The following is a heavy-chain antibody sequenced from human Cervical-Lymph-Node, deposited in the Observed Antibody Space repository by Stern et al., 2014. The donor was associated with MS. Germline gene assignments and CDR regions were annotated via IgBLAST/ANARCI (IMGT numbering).Heavy chain of an antibody. CDR2: TIPMFGTA. V-gene: IGHV1-69*18. Sequence: VQLVESGAEVEKPGSSVRVSCTASGGPFSNLAVSWVRQAPGQGLEWMGRTIPMFGTATYARGFQDRVTISADESTTTVYLELSNLIAEDTAVYFCARWDGGGLGFDYWGQGTLVTVSS. D-gene: IGHD4-23*01. CDR1: GGPFSNLA. CDR3: ARWDGGGLGFDY. J-gene: IGHJ4*02.